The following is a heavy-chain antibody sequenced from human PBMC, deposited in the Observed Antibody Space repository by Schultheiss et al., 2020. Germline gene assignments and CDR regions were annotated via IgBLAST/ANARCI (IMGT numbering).Heavy chain of an antibody. D-gene: IGHD2-8*01. V-gene: IGHV1-18*01. J-gene: IGHJ6*02. Sequence: ASVKVSCKASGSTFTSYGISWVRQAPGQGLEWMGWISAYNGNTNYAQKLQGRVTMTTDTSTSTAYMELSRLRSDDTAVYYCARAWDDIVLMVYAINPPDYGMDVWGQGTTVTVSS. CDR2: ISAYNGNT. CDR3: ARAWDDIVLMVYAINPPDYGMDV. CDR1: GSTFTSYG.